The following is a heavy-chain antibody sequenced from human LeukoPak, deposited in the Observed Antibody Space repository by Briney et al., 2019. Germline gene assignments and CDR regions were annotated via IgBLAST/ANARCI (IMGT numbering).Heavy chain of an antibody. J-gene: IGHJ4*02. D-gene: IGHD3-10*01. Sequence: GGSLRLSCAASGFTFSSYGMHWVRQAPGTGLEWVAFIRYDEDNELHADSVKGRFTISRDNSKNTLYLQMNNLRPEDTAVYYCAKAKGLWFGELLSSAFYFDYWGQGVLVTVSS. CDR2: IRYDEDNE. CDR3: AKAKGLWFGELLSSAFYFDY. CDR1: GFTFSSYG. V-gene: IGHV3-30*02.